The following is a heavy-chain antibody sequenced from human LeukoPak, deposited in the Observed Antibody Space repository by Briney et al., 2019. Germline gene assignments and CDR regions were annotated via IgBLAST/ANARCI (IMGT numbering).Heavy chain of an antibody. D-gene: IGHD6-13*01. CDR1: GFSFSDYW. J-gene: IGHJ2*01. V-gene: IGHV3-74*01. Sequence: GGSLRLSCAASGFSFSDYWMHWVRQAPGKGLVWVSRINTDGSNTNYADSVKGRFTISRDNAKDSLYLQMNSLRAEDAAVYYCAKGYIIAGRQWYLDLWGRGTLVGVSS. CDR2: INTDGSNT. CDR3: AKGYIIAGRQWYLDL.